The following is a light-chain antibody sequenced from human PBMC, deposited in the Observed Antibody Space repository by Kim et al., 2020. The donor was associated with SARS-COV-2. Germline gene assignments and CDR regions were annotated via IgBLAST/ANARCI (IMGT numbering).Light chain of an antibody. J-gene: IGLJ1*01. Sequence: QSVLTQLPSVSGAPGQRVTISCTGSSSNIGAGFDVHWYQQLPGTAPKLLIPGNSNRPSGVPDRFSGSKSVTSASLAITGLQAEGEADYYCQSYDSLYVFGTGTKVTVL. CDR1: SSNIGAGFD. CDR2: GNS. CDR3: QSYDSLYV. V-gene: IGLV1-40*01.